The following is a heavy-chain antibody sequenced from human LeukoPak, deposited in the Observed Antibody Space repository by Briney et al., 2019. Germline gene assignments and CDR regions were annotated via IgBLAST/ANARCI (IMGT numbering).Heavy chain of an antibody. CDR2: INQSGST. CDR3: ARGVRYYFDY. Sequence: SETLSLTCADYGGSFSGYYWSWIRQPPGKGLEWIGEINQSGSTNYNPSLKSRVTISVDTSKNQFSLKLSSVTAADTAVYYCARGVRYYFDYWGQGTLVTVSS. V-gene: IGHV4-34*01. CDR1: GGSFSGYY. J-gene: IGHJ4*02.